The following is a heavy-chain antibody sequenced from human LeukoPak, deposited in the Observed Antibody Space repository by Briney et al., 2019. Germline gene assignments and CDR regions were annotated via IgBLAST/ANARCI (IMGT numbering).Heavy chain of an antibody. V-gene: IGHV3-21*01. Sequence: GGSLRLSCAASGFTFSSYSVNWVRQAPGKGLEWVSSISSSSSYIYYADSVKGRFTISRDNAKNSLYLQMNSLRAEDTAVYYCARQHYYGSEALYYYGMDVWGQGTTVTVSS. CDR3: ARQHYYGSEALYYYGMDV. D-gene: IGHD3-10*01. CDR2: ISSSSSYI. J-gene: IGHJ6*02. CDR1: GFTFSSYS.